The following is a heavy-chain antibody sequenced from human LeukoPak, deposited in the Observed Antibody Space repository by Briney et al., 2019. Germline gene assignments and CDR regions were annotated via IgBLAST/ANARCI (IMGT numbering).Heavy chain of an antibody. CDR3: TTAGSYEVPDAFDI. V-gene: IGHV3-15*01. CDR2: IKSKTDGGTT. J-gene: IGHJ3*02. CDR1: GFTFSNAW. D-gene: IGHD1-26*01. Sequence: GGSLRLSCAASGFTFSNAWMSWVRQAPGKGLEWVGRIKSKTDGGTTDYAAPVKGRFTISRDDSKNTLYLQMNSLKTEDTAVYYCTTAGSYEVPDAFDIWGQGTMVTVSS.